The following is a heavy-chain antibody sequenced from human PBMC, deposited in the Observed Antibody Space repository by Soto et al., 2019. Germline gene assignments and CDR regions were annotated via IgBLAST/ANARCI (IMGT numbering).Heavy chain of an antibody. V-gene: IGHV3-48*02. D-gene: IGHD2-2*01. Sequence: GGSLRLSCAASGFTFSSYSMNWVRQAPGKGLEWVSYISSSSSTIYYADSVKGRFTISRDNAKNSLYLQMNSLRDEDTAVYYCARDGIYCSSTSCYATDEENYYYYYGMDVWGQGTTVTVSS. J-gene: IGHJ6*02. CDR3: ARDGIYCSSTSCYATDEENYYYYYGMDV. CDR1: GFTFSSYS. CDR2: ISSSSSTI.